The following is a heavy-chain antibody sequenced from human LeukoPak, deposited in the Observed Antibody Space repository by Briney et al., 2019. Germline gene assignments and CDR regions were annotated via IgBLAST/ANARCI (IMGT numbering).Heavy chain of an antibody. D-gene: IGHD4-17*01. V-gene: IGHV1-2*02. CDR3: AREVDYAGFDY. CDR1: GYTFTGYY. J-gene: IGHJ4*02. CDR2: INPNSGGT. Sequence: ASVKVSCKASGYTFTGYYMHWVRQAPGQGHELMGWINPNSGGTNYAQKFQGRVTMTRDTSISTAYMELSRLRSDDTAVYYCAREVDYAGFDYWGQGTLVTVSS.